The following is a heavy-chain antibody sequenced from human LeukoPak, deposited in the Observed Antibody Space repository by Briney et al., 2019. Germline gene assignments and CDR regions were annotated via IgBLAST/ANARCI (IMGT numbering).Heavy chain of an antibody. Sequence: TGGSLRLSCAASGFTFSSYAMNWVRQAPGKGLEWVSSISSSSSYIYYADSVKGRFTISRDNAKNSLYLQMNSLRAEDTAVYYCARGGSSRGLDYWGQGTLVTVSS. CDR1: GFTFSSYA. D-gene: IGHD6-6*01. CDR2: ISSSSSYI. V-gene: IGHV3-21*01. J-gene: IGHJ4*02. CDR3: ARGGSSRGLDY.